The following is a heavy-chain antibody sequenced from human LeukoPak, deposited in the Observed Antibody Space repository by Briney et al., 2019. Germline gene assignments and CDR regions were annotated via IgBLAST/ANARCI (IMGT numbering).Heavy chain of an antibody. CDR1: GFTFSSYA. CDR3: AKGPRAYYYDSSGYYFSYWYFDL. J-gene: IGHJ2*01. Sequence: SGGSLRLSCAASGFTFSSYAMSWLRQAPGKALEWVSAISGSGGSTYYADSVKGRFTISRDNSKNTLYLQMNSLRAEDTDVYYCAKGPRAYYYDSSGYYFSYWYFDLWGRGTLVTVSS. CDR2: ISGSGGST. D-gene: IGHD3-22*01. V-gene: IGHV3-23*01.